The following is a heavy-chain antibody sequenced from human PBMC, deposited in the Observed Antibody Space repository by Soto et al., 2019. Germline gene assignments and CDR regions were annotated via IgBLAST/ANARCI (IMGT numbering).Heavy chain of an antibody. J-gene: IGHJ4*02. Sequence: QVQLVQSGAEVKKPGASVKVSCKASGYTFTSYAIIWVRQAPGQGLEWMGWISAYNGNTNYAQKLKGIVTMTTDTSTRTAYMELMSLGSDDTAVYYCAGGWFGEFVDYFYFWGQGTLVTVSS. CDR3: AGGWFGEFVDYFYF. V-gene: IGHV1-18*01. CDR1: GYTFTSYA. D-gene: IGHD3-10*01. CDR2: ISAYNGNT.